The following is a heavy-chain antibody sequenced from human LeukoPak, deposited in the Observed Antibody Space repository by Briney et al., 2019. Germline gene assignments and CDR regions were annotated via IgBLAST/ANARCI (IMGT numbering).Heavy chain of an antibody. J-gene: IGHJ6*03. Sequence: PGGSLRLSCAAYGFTFDDFGMSWVRHAPGKGLEWVSGISWNGDRTRYADSVKGRFTISRDNAKNSLYLQMNSLRAEDTALYYCARDAPGLAARPNYYYYMDVWGKGTTVTVSS. CDR3: ARDAPGLAARPNYYYYMDV. CDR2: ISWNGDRT. V-gene: IGHV3-20*04. D-gene: IGHD6-6*01. CDR1: GFTFDDFG.